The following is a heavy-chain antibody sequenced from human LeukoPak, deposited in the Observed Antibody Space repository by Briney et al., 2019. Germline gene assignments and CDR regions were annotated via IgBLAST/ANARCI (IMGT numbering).Heavy chain of an antibody. CDR1: GYTFTSYY. V-gene: IGHV1-46*01. CDR2: INPSGGST. CDR3: ARGDRYLEWSYDAFDI. Sequence: ASVKVSCKASGYTFTSYYMHWVRQAPGQGLEWMGIINPSGGSTSYAQKFQGRVTMTRDTSTSTVYMELSSLRSEDTAVYYCARGDRYLEWSYDAFDIWGQGTMVTVSS. J-gene: IGHJ3*02. D-gene: IGHD3-3*01.